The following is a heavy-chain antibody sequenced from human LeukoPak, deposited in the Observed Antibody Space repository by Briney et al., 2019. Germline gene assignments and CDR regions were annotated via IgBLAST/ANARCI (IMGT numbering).Heavy chain of an antibody. CDR3: ARIPAAYSGSYIYYYYYMDV. V-gene: IGHV3-23*01. J-gene: IGHJ6*03. Sequence: GGSLRLSCAASGFTFSSYAMNWVRQAPGKGLEWISSISYSAAGTYYADSVKGRFSISRDNSKNTLYLQMNSLRAEDTAVYYCARIPAAYSGSYIYYYYYMDVWGKGTTVTISS. D-gene: IGHD1-26*01. CDR2: ISYSAAGT. CDR1: GFTFSSYA.